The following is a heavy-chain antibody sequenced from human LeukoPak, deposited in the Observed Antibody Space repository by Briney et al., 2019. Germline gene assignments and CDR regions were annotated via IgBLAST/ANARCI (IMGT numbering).Heavy chain of an antibody. CDR3: ARDRHIAAAAYYCYMDV. CDR2: INAYNGNT. V-gene: IGHV1-18*01. J-gene: IGHJ6*03. CDR1: GYTFTSYI. Sequence: ASVKVSCKASGYTFTSYIISWVRQAPGQGLEWMGWINAYNGNTDYAQRVQGRVTMTTDTSTSTAYMELRSLRSDDTAVYYCARDRHIAAAAYYCYMDVWGKGTPVTVSS. D-gene: IGHD6-13*01.